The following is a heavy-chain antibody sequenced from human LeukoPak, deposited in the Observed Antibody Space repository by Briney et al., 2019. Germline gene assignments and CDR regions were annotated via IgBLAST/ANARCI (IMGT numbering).Heavy chain of an antibody. Sequence: GGSLRLSCAASGFTFTRYGMHWVRQAPGKGLDWVAYIRSDRRDQYYADSVEGRFTISRDDSKNTLHLQLNSLSAEDTAVYYCARDRHPWYLDLWGRGTLVTVSS. J-gene: IGHJ2*01. CDR3: ARDRHPWYLDL. CDR1: GFTFTRYG. CDR2: IRSDRRDQ. V-gene: IGHV3-30*02.